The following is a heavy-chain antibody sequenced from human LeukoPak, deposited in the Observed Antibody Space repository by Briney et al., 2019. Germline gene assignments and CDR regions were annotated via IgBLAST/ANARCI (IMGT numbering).Heavy chain of an antibody. J-gene: IGHJ4*02. D-gene: IGHD3-22*01. CDR3: ARGPRWYDRSGYYVPFDY. Sequence: PSETLSLTCAVYGGSFSGYYWSWIRQPPGKGLEWIGEINLSGSTNYNPSLRSRVTISVETSRNQSSWNLSSVTAAYTAWSSCARGPRWYDRSGYYVPFDYWGQGTLVSVSS. CDR2: INLSGST. CDR1: GGSFSGYY. V-gene: IGHV4-34*01.